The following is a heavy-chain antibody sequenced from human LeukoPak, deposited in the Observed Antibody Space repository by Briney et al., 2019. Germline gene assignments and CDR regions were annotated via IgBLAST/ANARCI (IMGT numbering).Heavy chain of an antibody. CDR3: AIYSSSWYDYFDY. V-gene: IGHV4-34*01. D-gene: IGHD6-13*01. Sequence: PSETLSLTCAVYGGSFSGYYWSWIRQPPGKGLEWIGEINHSGSTNYNPSLKSRVTISVDTSKNQFSLKLSSVTAADTAVYYCAIYSSSWYDYFDYWGQGTLVTVS. CDR2: INHSGST. CDR1: GGSFSGYY. J-gene: IGHJ4*02.